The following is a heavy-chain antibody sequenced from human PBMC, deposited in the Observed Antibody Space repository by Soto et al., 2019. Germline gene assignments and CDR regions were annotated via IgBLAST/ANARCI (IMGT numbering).Heavy chain of an antibody. J-gene: IGHJ6*02. CDR3: ARDYYYGMDV. CDR1: GGTFSSYA. Sequence: ASVKVSCKASGGTFSSYAISWVRQAPGQGLEWMGWINPNSGGTNYAQKFQGRVTMTRDTSISTAYMELSRLRSDDTAVYYCARDYYYGMDVWGQGTTVTVSS. CDR2: INPNSGGT. V-gene: IGHV1-2*02.